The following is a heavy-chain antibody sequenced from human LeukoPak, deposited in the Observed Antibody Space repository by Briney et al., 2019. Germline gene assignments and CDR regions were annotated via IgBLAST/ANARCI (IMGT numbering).Heavy chain of an antibody. J-gene: IGHJ5*02. D-gene: IGHD3-3*01. CDR2: IYYSGDT. CDR3: ARMGDYYDFTP. Sequence: SETLSLTCTVSGGSISSGAHYWSWLRQHPGAGLEWIGCIYYSGDTYYNPSLKSRVTLSVDTSKNQFSLRLSSVTAADTAVYYCARMGDYYDFTPWGQGTLVTVSS. V-gene: IGHV4-31*03. CDR1: GGSISSGAHY.